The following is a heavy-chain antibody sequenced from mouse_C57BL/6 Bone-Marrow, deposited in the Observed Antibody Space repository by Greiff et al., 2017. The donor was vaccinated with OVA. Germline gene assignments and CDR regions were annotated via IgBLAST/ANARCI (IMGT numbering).Heavy chain of an antibody. CDR2: IDPSDSYT. J-gene: IGHJ4*01. CDR1: GYTFTSYW. D-gene: IGHD1-1*01. Sequence: QVQLQPPGAELVKPGASVKLSCKASGYTFTSYWMQWVKQRPGQGLEWIGEIDPSDSYTNYNQKFKGKATLTVDTSSSTAYMQLSSLTSEDSAVYYCARGGGSSAMDYWGQGTSVTVSS. CDR3: ARGGGSSAMDY. V-gene: IGHV1-50*01.